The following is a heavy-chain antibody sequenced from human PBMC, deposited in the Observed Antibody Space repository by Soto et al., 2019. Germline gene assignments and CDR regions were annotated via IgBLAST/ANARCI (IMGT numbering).Heavy chain of an antibody. Sequence: PSETLSLTCTVSGGSISNYYWSWIRQPPGKGLEWIGYIHYSGNTNYNPSLKSRVTISADTSKNQFSLKLSSVTAADTAVYYCARGHYDFWSGYFATIDYWGQGTLLTVSS. CDR3: ARGHYDFWSGYFATIDY. V-gene: IGHV4-59*08. CDR2: IHYSGNT. D-gene: IGHD3-3*01. CDR1: GGSISNYY. J-gene: IGHJ4*02.